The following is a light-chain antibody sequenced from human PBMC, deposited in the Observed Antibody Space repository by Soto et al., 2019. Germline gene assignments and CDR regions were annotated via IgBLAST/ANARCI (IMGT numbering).Light chain of an antibody. CDR2: GAS. V-gene: IGKV1-39*01. J-gene: IGKJ1*01. CDR1: PSVSNY. CDR3: QQSYNTPWT. Sequence: DFQMTQSPSSLSASVGDRVTITCRASPSVSNYLNWYQQKPGKAPKLLIYGASSLQSGVPSRFSGSGSGTDFPLTVSSLQPEDFATYYCQQSYNTPWTFGQGTRVEI.